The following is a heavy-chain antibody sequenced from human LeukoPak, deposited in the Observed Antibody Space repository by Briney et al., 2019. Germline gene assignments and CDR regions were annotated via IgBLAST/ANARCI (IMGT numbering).Heavy chain of an antibody. V-gene: IGHV3-30*04. CDR1: GFRFNNYA. J-gene: IGHJ3*01. CDR3: AREVYSYALDALDL. CDR2: ISMDGIQE. Sequence: PGGSLRLSCAASGFRFNNYAMHWVRQPPGTGLEWVAVISMDGIQEYYADSVKGRFSISRDNSKNTQYLQMNSLRSEDTAVYYCAREVYSYALDALDLWGQGTMVTVSS. D-gene: IGHD5-18*01.